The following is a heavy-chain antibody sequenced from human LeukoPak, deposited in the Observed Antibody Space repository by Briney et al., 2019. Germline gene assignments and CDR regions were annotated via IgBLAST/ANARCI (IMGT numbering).Heavy chain of an antibody. D-gene: IGHD5-18*01. J-gene: IGHJ6*02. CDR3: TRGPIRLWLYYDMDV. CDR1: GFTFGDHA. V-gene: IGHV3-49*04. CDR2: IRSKAYRGTI. Sequence: GGSLRLSCIASGFTFGDHAMSWVRQAPGKGLEWVGFIRSKAYRGTIEYAASVKGRFTISRDDSKSIAYLQMNSLKIEDTAVYYCTRGPIRLWLYYDMDVWGQGTTVIVSS.